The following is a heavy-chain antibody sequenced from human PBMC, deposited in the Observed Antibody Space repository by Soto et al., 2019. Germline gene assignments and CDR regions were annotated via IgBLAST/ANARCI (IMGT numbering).Heavy chain of an antibody. CDR2: IYSGGST. CDR1: GFTVSSNY. D-gene: IGHD3-22*01. CDR3: ASQTTDYYDSSGPRFDY. V-gene: IGHV3-53*04. J-gene: IGHJ4*02. Sequence: EVQLVESGGGLVQPGGSLRLSCAASGFTVSSNYMSWVRQAPGKGLEWVSVIYSGGSTYYADSVKGRFTISRHNSKTTLYLQINSLRAEDTAVYYCASQTTDYYDSSGPRFDYWGQGTLVTVSS.